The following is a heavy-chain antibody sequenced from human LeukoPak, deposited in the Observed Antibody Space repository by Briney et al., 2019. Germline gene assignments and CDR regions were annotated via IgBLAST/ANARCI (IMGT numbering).Heavy chain of an antibody. Sequence: SVKVSCKASGGTFSSYAISWVRQAPGQGLEWMGRIIPILGIANYAQKFQGRVTITADKSTSTAYMELSSLKSEDTAVYYCARFVDFWSGSYFDYWGQGTLVTVSS. V-gene: IGHV1-69*04. CDR1: GGTFSSYA. D-gene: IGHD3-3*01. CDR3: ARFVDFWSGSYFDY. CDR2: IIPILGIA. J-gene: IGHJ4*02.